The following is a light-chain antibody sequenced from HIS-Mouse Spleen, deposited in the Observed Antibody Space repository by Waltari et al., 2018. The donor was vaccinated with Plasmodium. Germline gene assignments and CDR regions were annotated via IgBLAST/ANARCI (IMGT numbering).Light chain of an antibody. CDR1: QSVSSY. Sequence: EIVLTQSPATLSLSPGERATLSCRASQSVSSYLAWYQQKPGQAPRLLIYDASNRATGIPARFSGRGSGTDFTLTISSLEPEDCAVYYCQQRSNWPRVLTFGGGTKVEIK. CDR2: DAS. J-gene: IGKJ4*01. CDR3: QQRSNWPRVLT. V-gene: IGKV3-11*01.